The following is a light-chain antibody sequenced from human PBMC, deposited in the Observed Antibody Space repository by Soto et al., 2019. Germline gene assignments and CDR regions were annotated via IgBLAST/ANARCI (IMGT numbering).Light chain of an antibody. CDR1: QSVSSSY. CDR3: HQYGSSPYT. J-gene: IGKJ2*01. V-gene: IGKV3-20*01. Sequence: EIVLTQSPGTLSLSPGERATLSCRASQSVSSSYVAWYQQKPGQAPRLLIYGASSRATGIPDRFSGSGYGPDFNLTISRLEPDDFAVYYCHQYGSSPYTFCQGTKMESK. CDR2: GAS.